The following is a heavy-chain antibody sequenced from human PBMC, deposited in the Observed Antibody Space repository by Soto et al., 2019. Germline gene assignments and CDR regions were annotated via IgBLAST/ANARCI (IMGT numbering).Heavy chain of an antibody. CDR3: PRSQPFYYYIGV. CDR1: GGSVNSYY. Sequence: SETLSLTCTVSGGSVNSYYWNCIRQSPGKGLEWIGDIYYTGSTKYNPSLKSRVTVSVDTSKNKFSLNLNYLTPADTSVHYFPRSQPFYYYIGVWGHGNTVTVCS. J-gene: IGHJ6*02. CDR2: IYYTGST. V-gene: IGHV4-59*02. D-gene: IGHD2-2*01.